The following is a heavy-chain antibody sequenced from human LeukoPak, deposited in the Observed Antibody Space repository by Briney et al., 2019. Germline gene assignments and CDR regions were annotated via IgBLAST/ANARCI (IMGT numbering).Heavy chain of an antibody. V-gene: IGHV4-59*12. CDR3: ARDQWELRVVDY. Sequence: SETLSLTCTVSGGSISSYYWSWIRQPPGKGLEWIGYIYYSGSTNYNPSLKSRVTISVDTSKNQFSLKLSSVTAADTAVYYCARDQWELRVVDYWGQGTLVTVSS. CDR1: GGSISSYY. D-gene: IGHD1-26*01. CDR2: IYYSGST. J-gene: IGHJ4*02.